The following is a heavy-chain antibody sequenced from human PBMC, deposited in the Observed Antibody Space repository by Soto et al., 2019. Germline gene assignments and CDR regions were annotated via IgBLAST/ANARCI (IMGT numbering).Heavy chain of an antibody. J-gene: IGHJ4*02. Sequence: GGSLRLSCAASGFTFSSYSMNWVRQAPGKGLEWVSYISSSSSTIYYADSVKGRFTISRDNAKNSLYLQMNSLRAEDTAVYYCARALVVPAAMASDYWGQGTLVTVSS. V-gene: IGHV3-48*01. CDR2: ISSSSSTI. D-gene: IGHD2-2*01. CDR3: ARALVVPAAMASDY. CDR1: GFTFSSYS.